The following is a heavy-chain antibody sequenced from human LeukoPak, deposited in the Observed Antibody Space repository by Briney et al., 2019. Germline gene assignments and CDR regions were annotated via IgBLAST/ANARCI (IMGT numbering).Heavy chain of an antibody. Sequence: ASVKVSCKASGYTFTGYYMHWVRQAPGQGLEGMGWINPNSGGTNYAQKFQGRVTMTRDTSISTAYMELSSLRSDDTAIYYCARGIASTSCYGPSCNWFDPWGQGTLVTVPS. J-gene: IGHJ5*02. D-gene: IGHD2-2*01. CDR3: ARGIASTSCYGPSCNWFDP. CDR2: INPNSGGT. CDR1: GYTFTGYY. V-gene: IGHV1-2*02.